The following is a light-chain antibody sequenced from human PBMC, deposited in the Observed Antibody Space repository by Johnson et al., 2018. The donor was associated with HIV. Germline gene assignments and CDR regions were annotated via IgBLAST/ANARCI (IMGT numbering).Light chain of an antibody. Sequence: QSVLTQPPSVSAAPGQKVSISCSGSSSNIGNNHVSWYQQFPGAAPKLLIYEDNKRPSGVPDRFSDSKSGTSATLGITGLQTGDEADYYCGTWDSSLSAHYIFGTATKVTVL. CDR1: SSNIGNNH. V-gene: IGLV1-51*02. CDR3: GTWDSSLSAHYI. CDR2: EDN. J-gene: IGLJ1*01.